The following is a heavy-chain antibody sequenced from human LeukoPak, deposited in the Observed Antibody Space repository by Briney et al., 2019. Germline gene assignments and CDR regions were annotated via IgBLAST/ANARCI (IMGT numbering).Heavy chain of an antibody. D-gene: IGHD3-22*01. CDR1: GYTFTGYY. J-gene: IGHJ4*02. CDR3: ARVGPYYYDSSGYYFY. CDR2: INPNSGGT. V-gene: IGHV1-2*02. Sequence: ASVKVSCKASGYTFTGYYMHWVRQAPGQGLEWMGWINPNSGGTNYAQKFQGRVTMTRDTSISTAYMDLSRLRSDDTAVYYCARVGPYYYDSSGYYFYWGQGTLVTVSS.